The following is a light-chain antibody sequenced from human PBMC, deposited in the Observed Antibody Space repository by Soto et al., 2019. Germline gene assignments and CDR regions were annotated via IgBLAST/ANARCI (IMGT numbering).Light chain of an antibody. CDR1: SSNIGKNT. J-gene: IGLJ2*01. CDR3: AAWDDKLGVV. V-gene: IGLV1-44*01. Sequence: QSVLTQPPSASGTPGQRVTISCSGSSSNIGKNTVNWYQQLPGTAPKLLIYGNNQRPSGVPDRFSGSKSGTSASLAISGLQSEDEADYYCAAWDDKLGVVFGRGTKLTVL. CDR2: GNN.